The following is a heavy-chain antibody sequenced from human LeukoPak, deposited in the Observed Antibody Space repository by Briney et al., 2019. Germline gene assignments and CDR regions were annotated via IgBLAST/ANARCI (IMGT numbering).Heavy chain of an antibody. V-gene: IGHV3-74*01. CDR2: INNDGRVT. Sequence: GGSLRLSCAASGFTFSSHWMHWVRQAPGKGLVWVSFINNDGRVTRYADSVKGRFTISRDNAKNTVYLQMNSLRAEDTAMYYCAGGGQGAVDYWGPGTLVTVS. CDR1: GFTFSSHW. D-gene: IGHD3-16*01. CDR3: AGGGQGAVDY. J-gene: IGHJ4*02.